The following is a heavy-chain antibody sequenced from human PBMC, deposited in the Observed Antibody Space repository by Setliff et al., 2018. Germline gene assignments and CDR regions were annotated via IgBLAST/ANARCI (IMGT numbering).Heavy chain of an antibody. CDR2: IHPNTGST. V-gene: IGHV1-2*06. J-gene: IGHJ4*02. CDR1: GYTFTAYY. Sequence: ASVQVSCKTSGYTFTAYYIYWVRQAPGHGLELMGRIHPNTGSTNYLQDFQGRVTITRDTSIYTVYMELTGLTSGDTAVYYCARGSEFYYGSGTIHSWGPGTLVTVSS. CDR3: ARGSEFYYGSGTIHS. D-gene: IGHD3-10*01.